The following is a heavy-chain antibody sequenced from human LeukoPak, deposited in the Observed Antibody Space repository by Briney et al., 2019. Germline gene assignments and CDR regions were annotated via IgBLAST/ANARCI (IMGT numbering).Heavy chain of an antibody. J-gene: IGHJ5*02. CDR3: AKGSQGSSWYDWFDP. V-gene: IGHV3-30*04. CDR1: GFTFSNYA. CDR2: ISYDGSNK. Sequence: GGSLRLSCAASGFTFSNYAFHWVRQAPGKGLEWVALISYDGSNKNYADSVKGRFTISRDNSKNTLYLQMNSLRAEDTAVYYCAKGSQGSSWYDWFDPWGQGTLVTVSS. D-gene: IGHD6-13*01.